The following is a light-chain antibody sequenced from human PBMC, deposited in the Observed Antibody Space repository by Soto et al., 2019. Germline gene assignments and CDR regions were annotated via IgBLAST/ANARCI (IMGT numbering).Light chain of an antibody. Sequence: QSVLTQPPSASGTPGQRVTMSCSGSSSNIGSNSVNWYQQVPGTAPKLLIHSNNQRPSGVPDRFSGSKSGTSASLAISGLQSEDEADYCCAAWDDSLNGCVFGGGTKLTVL. CDR1: SSNIGSNS. V-gene: IGLV1-44*01. CDR2: SNN. CDR3: AAWDDSLNGCV. J-gene: IGLJ3*02.